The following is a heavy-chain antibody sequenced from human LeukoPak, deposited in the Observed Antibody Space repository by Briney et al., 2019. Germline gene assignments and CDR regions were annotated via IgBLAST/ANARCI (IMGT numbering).Heavy chain of an antibody. CDR2: ISYDGSNK. J-gene: IGHJ4*02. CDR3: ARGGDYLDY. D-gene: IGHD4-17*01. Sequence: GGSLRLSCAASGFTFSSYAMHWVRQAPGKGLEWVAVISYDGSNKYYADSVKGRFTISRDNSKNTLYLQMNSLRAEDTAVYYCARGGDYLDYWGQGTLVTVSS. V-gene: IGHV3-30*04. CDR1: GFTFSSYA.